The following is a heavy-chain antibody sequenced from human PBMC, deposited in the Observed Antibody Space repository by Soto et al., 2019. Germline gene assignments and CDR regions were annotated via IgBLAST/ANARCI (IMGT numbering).Heavy chain of an antibody. CDR3: VRATRDCSTISCYTPQGSFYYGMDV. Sequence: QVQVVQSGAEVKKPGSSVKVSCKASGGSFSKYGISWVRQAPGQGLEWMGGIIPMFGTPNYAQKFRGRVTINADESTRTAYMDLRSLRSDDTAMYYCVRATRDCSTISCYTPQGSFYYGMDVWGQGTTVTVSS. CDR1: GGSFSKYG. CDR2: IIPMFGTP. J-gene: IGHJ6*02. D-gene: IGHD2-2*02. V-gene: IGHV1-69*01.